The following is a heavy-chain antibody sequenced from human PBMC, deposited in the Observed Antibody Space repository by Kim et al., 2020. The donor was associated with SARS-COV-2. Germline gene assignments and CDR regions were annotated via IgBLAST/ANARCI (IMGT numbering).Heavy chain of an antibody. D-gene: IGHD1-7*01. J-gene: IGHJ4*02. Sequence: ASVKVSCKASGYTFTSYAMHWVRQAPGQRLEWMGWINAGNGNTKYSQKFQGRVTITRDTSASTAYMELSSLRSEDTAVYYCARGRYITGTTWAYYFDYWGQGTLVTVSS. CDR2: INAGNGNT. CDR3: ARGRYITGTTWAYYFDY. CDR1: GYTFTSYA. V-gene: IGHV1-3*01.